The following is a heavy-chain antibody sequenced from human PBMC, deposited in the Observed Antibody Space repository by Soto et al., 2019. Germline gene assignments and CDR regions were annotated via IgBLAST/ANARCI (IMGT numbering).Heavy chain of an antibody. CDR3: ARDSGCTDGSWAFDT. CDR1: GGSISSYY. J-gene: IGHJ5*02. CDR2: IYYTGST. Sequence: PSETLSLTCSVSGGSISSYYWSWIRQPPGKGLEWIGYIYYTGSTNSNLSLKSRATISLDTSKNQLSLRLTSVTAAAPAVYYFARDSGCTDGSWAFDTWGQVALVTFSS. D-gene: IGHD2-15*01. V-gene: IGHV4-59*01.